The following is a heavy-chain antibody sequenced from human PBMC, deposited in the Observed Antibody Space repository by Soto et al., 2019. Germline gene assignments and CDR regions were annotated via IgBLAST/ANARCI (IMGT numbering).Heavy chain of an antibody. J-gene: IGHJ5*02. CDR2: INHSGNT. CDR1: GGSIGTSAYY. Sequence: PSETLSLTCAVSGGSIGTSAYYWGWTRQAPGKGLEWIGSINHSGNTYLSPSLKDRVTMSVDTSKNSFSLKLRSATAADTGLYYCSRRAPEGFDPWGQGTLVTVSS. CDR3: SRRAPEGFDP. V-gene: IGHV4-39*01.